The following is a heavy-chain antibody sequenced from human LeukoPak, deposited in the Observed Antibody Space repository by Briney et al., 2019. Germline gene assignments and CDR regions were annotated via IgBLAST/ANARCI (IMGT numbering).Heavy chain of an antibody. CDR1: GYTFISFY. J-gene: IGHJ4*02. Sequence: GASVKVSCKASGYTFISFYLHWVRQAPGQGLEWLAIINPRDGGTTYAQNFQDRVTMTRDTSTSTVYMELSSLRSEVTAVYYCARTAARRFDYWGQGTLVTVSS. CDR3: ARTAARRFDY. D-gene: IGHD6-6*01. V-gene: IGHV1-46*01. CDR2: INPRDGGT.